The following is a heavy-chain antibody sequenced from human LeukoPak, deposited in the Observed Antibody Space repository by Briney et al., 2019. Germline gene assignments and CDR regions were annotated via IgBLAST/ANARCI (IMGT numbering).Heavy chain of an antibody. CDR1: GNTFTNYY. D-gene: IGHD3-22*01. V-gene: IGHV1-46*01. CDR2: INPSGGST. CDR3: ARAGSITMIHWAFDI. Sequence: ASVKVSCKASGNTFTNYYVRCVRQAPGQGLEWMGIINPSGGSTTYAQKFQGRVTMTRDTFASTVYMELSSLRSADTAIYYCARAGSITMIHWAFDIWGQGTVVTVSS. J-gene: IGHJ3*02.